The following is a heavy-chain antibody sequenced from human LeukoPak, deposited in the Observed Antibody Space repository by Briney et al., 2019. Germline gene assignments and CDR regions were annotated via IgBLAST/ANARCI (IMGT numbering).Heavy chain of an antibody. V-gene: IGHV4-59*01. J-gene: IGHJ4*02. CDR3: ARVGLWFGEFDY. Sequence: PPETLSLTCTVSGGSISSYYWSWIRQPPGKGLEWIGFIYYSGSTNYNPSLKSRVTISVDTSKNQFSLKLSSVTAADTAVYYCARVGLWFGEFDYWGQGTPVTVSS. CDR2: IYYSGST. D-gene: IGHD3-10*01. CDR1: GGSISSYY.